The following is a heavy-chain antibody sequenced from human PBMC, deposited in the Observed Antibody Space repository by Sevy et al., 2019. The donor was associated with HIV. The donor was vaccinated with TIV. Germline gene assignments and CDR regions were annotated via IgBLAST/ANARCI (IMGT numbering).Heavy chain of an antibody. CDR3: ARDCGDTFDDRRASYYYFYGMDV. Sequence: GGSLRLSCAASGFTFSIYWMTWVRQAPGKGLEWVANIKQDGSEKYYVDSVKGRFTISRDNAKNLLYLQMKSLGADDTAVYYCARDCGDTFDDRRASYYYFYGMDVWGQGTTVTVSS. J-gene: IGHJ6*02. CDR2: IKQDGSEK. V-gene: IGHV3-7*01. D-gene: IGHD2-2*02. CDR1: GFTFSIYW.